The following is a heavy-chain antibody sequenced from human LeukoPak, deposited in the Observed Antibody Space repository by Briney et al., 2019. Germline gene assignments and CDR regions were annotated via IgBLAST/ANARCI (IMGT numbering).Heavy chain of an antibody. CDR3: ARLRAFDI. Sequence: SETLSLTCSVSGDSISSSSYYWGWIRQPPGKGLEWIGSIYYSGSTYYNPSLKSRVTISVDTSKNQFSLKLSSVTAADTAVYYCARLRAFDIWGQGTMVTVSS. J-gene: IGHJ3*02. CDR1: GDSISSSSYY. V-gene: IGHV4-39*01. CDR2: IYYSGST.